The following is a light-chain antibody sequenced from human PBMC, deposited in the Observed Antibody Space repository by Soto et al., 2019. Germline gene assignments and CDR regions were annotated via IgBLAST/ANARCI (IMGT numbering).Light chain of an antibody. Sequence: SYELTQPPSVSVSPGQTASITCCGDKLGDKYAYWYQQKPGQSPVLVIYQDSKRPSGIPERLSGSNSGNTATLTISGTQAMDEAHYYCQVWDSSTVVFGGGTKVTVL. CDR2: QDS. CDR3: QVWDSSTVV. J-gene: IGLJ2*01. V-gene: IGLV3-1*01. CDR1: KLGDKY.